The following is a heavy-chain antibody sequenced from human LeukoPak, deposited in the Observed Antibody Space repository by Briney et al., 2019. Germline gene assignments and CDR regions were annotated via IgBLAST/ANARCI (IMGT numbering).Heavy chain of an antibody. V-gene: IGHV3-23*01. Sequence: GGSLRLSCAASGFSFSTYTMNWVRQAPGKGLEWVSAINGRGDSTFYADSVKGQFTISRDNSKSTVYLQMNSLRADDTAVYYCAKERQTGDYSTSDFGGQGTLVTVSS. CDR1: GFSFSTYT. CDR2: INGRGDST. J-gene: IGHJ4*02. CDR3: AKERQTGDYSTSDF. D-gene: IGHD2-21*01.